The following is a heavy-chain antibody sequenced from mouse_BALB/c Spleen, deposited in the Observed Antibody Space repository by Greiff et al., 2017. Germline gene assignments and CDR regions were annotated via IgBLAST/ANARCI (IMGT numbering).Heavy chain of an antibody. CDR2: ISYDGSN. CDR1: GYSITSGYY. Sequence: VQLQQSGPGLVKPSQSLSLTCSVTGYSITSGYYWNWIRQFPGNKLEWMGYISYDGSNNYNPSLKNRISITRDTSKNQFFLKLNSVTTEDTATYYGARGGYDGYYFDYWGQGTTLTVSS. D-gene: IGHD2-3*01. V-gene: IGHV3-6*02. J-gene: IGHJ2*01. CDR3: ARGGYDGYYFDY.